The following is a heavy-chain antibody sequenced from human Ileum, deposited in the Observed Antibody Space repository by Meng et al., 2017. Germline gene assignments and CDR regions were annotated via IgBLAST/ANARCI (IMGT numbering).Heavy chain of an antibody. J-gene: IGHJ5*02. Sequence: QSTLKGFGPTLVKPTQTLTLTCTFSGFSLTTGAEGVGWFRQPPGKGLEWLAMIYRDDEKRFSPSLNSRLTITKDTPKSQVVLTMTNMDPVDTATYYCARGRVGTWWFDPWGQGALVTVSS. V-gene: IGHV2-5*02. D-gene: IGHD3-16*01. CDR1: GFSLTTGAEG. CDR3: ARGRVGTWWFDP. CDR2: IYRDDEK.